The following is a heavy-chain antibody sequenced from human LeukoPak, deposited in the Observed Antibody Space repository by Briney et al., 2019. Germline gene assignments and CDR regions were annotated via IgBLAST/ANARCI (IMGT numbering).Heavy chain of an antibody. CDR2: MNPGGST. D-gene: IGHD3-22*01. V-gene: IGHV4-34*01. CDR3: ARGRQDVTMIVVVMTAVSYYLDV. J-gene: IGHJ6*03. CDR1: GGSFSGYY. Sequence: SETLSLTCAVSGGSFSGYYWTWIRQTPEKGLEWIGEMNPGGSTSYNPSLKSRVTISVDTSKNQFSLKLSSVTAADTAVYYCARGRQDVTMIVVVMTAVSYYLDVWGKGTTVTVSS.